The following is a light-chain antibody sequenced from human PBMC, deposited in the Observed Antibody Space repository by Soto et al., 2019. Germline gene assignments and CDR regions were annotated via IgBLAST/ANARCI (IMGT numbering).Light chain of an antibody. CDR3: QSYDSSLSVV. J-gene: IGLJ1*01. CDR2: GNS. Sequence: QSDLTHPPSVTGAPGQSVTISCTENSTNIGAGYDVHWYQQLPGTAPKLLIYGNSNRPSGVPDRFSGSKSGTSASLAISGLRAEEEADYYCQSYDSSLSVVFGTGTKVTVL. CDR1: STNIGAGYD. V-gene: IGLV1-40*01.